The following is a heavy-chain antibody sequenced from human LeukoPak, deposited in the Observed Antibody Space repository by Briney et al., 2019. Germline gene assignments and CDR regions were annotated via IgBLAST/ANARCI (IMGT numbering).Heavy chain of an antibody. CDR3: AKTRLAHDYYYYGMDV. V-gene: IGHV3-23*01. Sequence: PGGSLRLSCAASGFTFSSYAMSWVRQAPGKGLEWVSAISGSGGSTYYADSVKGRFTISRDNSKNTLYLQMNSLRAEDTAVYYCAKTRLAHDYYYYGMDVWGQGTTVTVSS. D-gene: IGHD3-3*02. CDR2: ISGSGGST. CDR1: GFTFSSYA. J-gene: IGHJ6*02.